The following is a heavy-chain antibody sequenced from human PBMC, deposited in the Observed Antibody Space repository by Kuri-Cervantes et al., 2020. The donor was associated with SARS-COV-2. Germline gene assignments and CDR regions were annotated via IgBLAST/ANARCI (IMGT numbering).Heavy chain of an antibody. J-gene: IGHJ4*02. D-gene: IGHD3-22*01. Sequence: SLKISCAASGFPFDDYVMHWVRQAPGKGLEWVSGISWNSGNIGYADSVKGRFTISRDNAKNSLYLQMNSLRAEDTALYYCARGWRYYDSSGYYYYFDYWGQGTLVTVSS. CDR1: GFPFDDYV. V-gene: IGHV3-9*01. CDR3: ARGWRYYDSSGYYYYFDY. CDR2: ISWNSGNI.